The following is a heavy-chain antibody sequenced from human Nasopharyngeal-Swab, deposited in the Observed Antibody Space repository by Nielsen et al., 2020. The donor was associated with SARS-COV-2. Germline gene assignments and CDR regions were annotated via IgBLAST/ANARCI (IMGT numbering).Heavy chain of an antibody. Sequence: WIRQPPGKGLEWIGYIYYSGSTCYNPSLKSRVTISVDTSKNQFSLKLSSVTAADTAVYYCARGRTYYDFWSGYSSRGAFDYWGQGTLVTVSS. V-gene: IGHV4-30-4*01. CDR2: IYYSGST. CDR3: ARGRTYYDFWSGYSSRGAFDY. J-gene: IGHJ4*02. D-gene: IGHD3-3*01.